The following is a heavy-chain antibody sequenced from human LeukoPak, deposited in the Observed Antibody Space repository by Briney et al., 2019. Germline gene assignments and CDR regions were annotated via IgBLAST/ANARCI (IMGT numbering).Heavy chain of an antibody. Sequence: ASVKVSCKASGYTFTSYDINWVRQATGQGLEWMGWMNPNSGNTGYAQKFQGRVTMTRNTSISTAYMELSSLRSEDAAVYYCARATSSRDHTAGYWGQGTLVTVSS. CDR1: GYTFTSYD. J-gene: IGHJ4*02. CDR3: ARATSSRDHTAGY. D-gene: IGHD5-18*01. V-gene: IGHV1-8*01. CDR2: MNPNSGNT.